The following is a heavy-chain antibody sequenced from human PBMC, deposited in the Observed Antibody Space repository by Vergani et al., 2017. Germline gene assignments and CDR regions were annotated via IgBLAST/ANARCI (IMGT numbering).Heavy chain of an antibody. J-gene: IGHJ4*02. CDR2: ISAYNANT. CDR3: ARGGGQTALDL. Sequence: QVQLVQSGAEVKKPGASVKVSCKASGYTFTKFGITWVRQAPEQGLQWMGWISAYNANTNFAQKLQGRVFMTTDTSTRTAYMELRSLRSDDTAVYYCARGGGQTALDLWGQGTLVTVSS. CDR1: GYTFTKFG. V-gene: IGHV1-18*01. D-gene: IGHD5-18*01.